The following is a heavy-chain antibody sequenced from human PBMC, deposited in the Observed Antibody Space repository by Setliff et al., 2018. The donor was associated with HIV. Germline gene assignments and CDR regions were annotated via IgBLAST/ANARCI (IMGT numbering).Heavy chain of an antibody. J-gene: IGHJ5*02. CDR3: TAALQQQVVRWFDP. D-gene: IGHD6-13*01. CDR2: IKSKTDGGTT. V-gene: IGHV3-15*01. CDR1: GFTFSNAW. Sequence: PGGSLRLSCAASGFTFSNAWMSWVRQAPGKGLEWVGRIKSKTDGGTTDHAAPVKGRFTISRDDSKNTLYLQMNSLKTEDTAVYYCTAALQQQVVRWFDPWGQGTLVTVSS.